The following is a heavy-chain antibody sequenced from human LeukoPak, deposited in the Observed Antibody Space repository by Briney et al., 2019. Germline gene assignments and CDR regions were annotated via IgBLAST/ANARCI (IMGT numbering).Heavy chain of an antibody. CDR3: ARGGLLRSFDY. V-gene: IGHV4-59*01. J-gene: IGHJ4*02. D-gene: IGHD1-14*01. CDR1: GGSISSYY. Sequence: PSETLSLTCAVSGGSISSYYWSWFRQPPGQGLEWIGYISNSGSTNYNPSLKSRVTLSVDSSKNQFSLKLCSVTAADTAVYYCARGGLLRSFDYWGQGTLVTVSS. CDR2: ISNSGST.